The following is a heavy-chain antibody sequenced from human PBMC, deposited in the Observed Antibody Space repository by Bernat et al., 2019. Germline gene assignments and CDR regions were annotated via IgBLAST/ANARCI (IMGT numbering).Heavy chain of an antibody. CDR1: GGTFSSYT. D-gene: IGHD6-19*01. Sequence: QVQLVQSGAEVKKPGSSVKVSCKASGGTFSSYTISWVRQAPGQGLEWMGRIIPILGITNYAQKFQGRVTITADKSTSTAYMELSSLRSEDTAVYYCAREQWLVRCGSYYYYGIDVWGQGTTVTVSS. CDR3: AREQWLVRCGSYYYYGIDV. J-gene: IGHJ6*02. V-gene: IGHV1-69*08. CDR2: IIPILGIT.